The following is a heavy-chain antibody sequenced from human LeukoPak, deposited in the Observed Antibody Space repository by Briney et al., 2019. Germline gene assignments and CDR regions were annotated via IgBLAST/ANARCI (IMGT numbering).Heavy chain of an antibody. CDR2: VYYSGST. V-gene: IGHV4-61*08. CDR1: RGSVSSSDYY. CDR3: ARVGYYDILTGYPVAFDI. Sequence: SETLSLTCIVTRGSVSSSDYYWTWIRQPPGKGLEWIGYVYYSGSTNYNPSLKSRVTISVDTSKNQFSLKLSSVTAADTAVYYCARVGYYDILTGYPVAFDIWGQGTMVTVSS. J-gene: IGHJ3*02. D-gene: IGHD3-9*01.